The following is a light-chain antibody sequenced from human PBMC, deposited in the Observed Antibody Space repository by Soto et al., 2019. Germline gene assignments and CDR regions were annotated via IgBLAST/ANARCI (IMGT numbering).Light chain of an antibody. V-gene: IGKV1-5*01. CDR2: DAS. CDR1: QSISNR. J-gene: IGKJ1*01. Sequence: DIQMTQSPSTLSASVGDRVTITCRASQSISNRLAWYQQKPGKAPKVLIYDASSLESGVPARFSGSGSATEFILTISSRQPEDFATYHCQHYGGVWTFGQGNKVEIK. CDR3: QHYGGVWT.